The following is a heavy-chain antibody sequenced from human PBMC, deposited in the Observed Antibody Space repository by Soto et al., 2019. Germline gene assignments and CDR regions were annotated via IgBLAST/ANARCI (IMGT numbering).Heavy chain of an antibody. D-gene: IGHD1-26*01. J-gene: IGHJ6*02. CDR1: GYTLTTYG. CDR2: ISVYIGNT. CDR3: ARGIGAKELHCMDV. Sequence: QVQLVQSGAEVKNPGASVKVSCKASGYTLTTYGISWVRQAPGQGPEWMGRISVYIGNTNYAPKVQGRVTMTTDTSTSTAYMELMSLKSDDTAVYYCARGIGAKELHCMDVWGQGTTVTVSS. V-gene: IGHV1-18*01.